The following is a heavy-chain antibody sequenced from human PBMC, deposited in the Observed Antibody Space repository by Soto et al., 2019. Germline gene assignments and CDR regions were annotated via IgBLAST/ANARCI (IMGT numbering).Heavy chain of an antibody. CDR3: ARASRYSYVNWFDP. D-gene: IGHD5-18*01. V-gene: IGHV4-30-4*01. Sequence: SETLSLTSTVSGGSISSGDYYWSWIRQPPGKGLEWIGYIYYSGSTYYNPSLKSRVTISVDTSKNQFSLKLSSVTAADTAVYYCARASRYSYVNWFDPWGQGTLVTVSS. CDR1: GGSISSGDYY. J-gene: IGHJ5*02. CDR2: IYYSGST.